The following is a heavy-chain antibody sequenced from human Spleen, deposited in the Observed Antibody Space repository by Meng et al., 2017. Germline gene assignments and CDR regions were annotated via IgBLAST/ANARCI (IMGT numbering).Heavy chain of an antibody. CDR3: ARDLPYYDRSGYYLDS. D-gene: IGHD3-22*01. CDR1: GYTFTGYY. J-gene: IGHJ4*02. V-gene: IGHV1-2*02. CDR2: INPNSGGT. Sequence: ASVKVSCKASGYTFTGYYMHWVRQAPGQGLEWMGWINPNSGGTNYAQKFQGRVTMTRDTSISTAYMELSRLRSDETAVYYCARDLPYYDRSGYYLDSWGQGTQVTVSS.